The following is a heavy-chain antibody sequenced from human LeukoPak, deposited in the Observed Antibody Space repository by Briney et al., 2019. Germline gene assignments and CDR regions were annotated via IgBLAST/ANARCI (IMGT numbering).Heavy chain of an antibody. CDR2: INHSGST. V-gene: IGHV4-34*01. CDR1: GGSFSGYY. Sequence: PSETLSLTCAVYGGSFSGYYWSWIRQPPGKGLEWIGEINHSGSTNYNPSLKSRVTISVDTSKNQFSLKLSSVTAADTAVYYCARDGSYRYCSSTSCYGYYHYGMDVWGQGTTVTVSS. CDR3: ARDGSYRYCSSTSCYGYYHYGMDV. J-gene: IGHJ6*02. D-gene: IGHD2-2*01.